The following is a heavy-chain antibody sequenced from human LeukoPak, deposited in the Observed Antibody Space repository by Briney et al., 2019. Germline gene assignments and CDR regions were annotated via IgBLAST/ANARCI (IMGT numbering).Heavy chain of an antibody. CDR1: GFTFSSYG. CDR3: AKGMFAYYYDSSGETFDY. Sequence: PGRSLRLSCAASGFTFSSYGMHWVRQAPGKGLEWVAVISYDGSNKYYADSVKGRFTISRDNSKNTLYLQMNSLRAEDTAVYNCAKGMFAYYYDSSGETFDYWGQGTLVTVSS. V-gene: IGHV3-30*18. J-gene: IGHJ4*02. CDR2: ISYDGSNK. D-gene: IGHD3-22*01.